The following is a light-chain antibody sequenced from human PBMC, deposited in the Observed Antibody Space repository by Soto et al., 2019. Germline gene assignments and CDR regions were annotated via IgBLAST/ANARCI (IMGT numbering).Light chain of an antibody. V-gene: IGLV1-40*01. CDR3: QTYDISLSGSYV. J-gene: IGLJ1*01. CDR2: INK. CDR1: SSNIGAGSD. Sequence: QSVLTQPPSVSGAPGQTVTISCTGTSSNIGAGSDVHWYQQLPGASPKLLIYINKNRPSGLPDRFSGSKSGSSASLAITGLQAEDGADDYRQTYDISLSGSYVFGSGTKVTVL.